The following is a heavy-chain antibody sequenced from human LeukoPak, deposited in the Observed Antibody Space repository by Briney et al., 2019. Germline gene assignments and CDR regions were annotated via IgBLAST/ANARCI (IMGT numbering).Heavy chain of an antibody. CDR2: IFYSGST. D-gene: IGHD1-14*01. J-gene: IGHJ4*02. V-gene: IGHV4-59*08. CDR1: GGSISSYY. Sequence: SETLSLTCTVSGGSISSYYWSWIRQPPGKGLEWIGYIFYSGSTNYNPSLKSRVTISVDTSKNQVSLKLRSVTAADTAVYYCARTNRSFDYWGQGTLVTVSS. CDR3: ARTNRSFDY.